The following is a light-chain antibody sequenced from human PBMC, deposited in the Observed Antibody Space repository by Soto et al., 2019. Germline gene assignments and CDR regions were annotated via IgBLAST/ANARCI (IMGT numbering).Light chain of an antibody. Sequence: QSALAQPRSVSGSPGQSVTISCTGTDTDVGGYTFVSWYQQHAGKAPRVLIFDVSQRPPGVPDRFPGSKSGNTASLTISGLQPEDEADYHCCSYAGRYNFVMFGGGTKLTVL. CDR1: DTDVGGYTF. CDR3: CSYAGRYNFVM. CDR2: DVS. J-gene: IGLJ3*02. V-gene: IGLV2-11*01.